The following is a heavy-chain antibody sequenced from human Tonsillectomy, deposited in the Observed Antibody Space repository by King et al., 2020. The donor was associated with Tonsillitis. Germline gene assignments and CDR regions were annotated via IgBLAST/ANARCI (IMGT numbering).Heavy chain of an antibody. CDR2: ISSSSSTI. J-gene: IGHJ6*02. V-gene: IGHV3-48*04. Sequence: EVQLVESGGGLVQPGGSLRLSCAASGFTFSSYSMNWVRQAPGKGLEWVSYISSSSSTIYYADSVKGRFTISRDNAKNSLYLQMNILRAEDTAVYYCARGSYDYVWGSYPYYYYGMDVWGQGTTVTVSS. D-gene: IGHD3-16*02. CDR3: ARGSYDYVWGSYPYYYYGMDV. CDR1: GFTFSSYS.